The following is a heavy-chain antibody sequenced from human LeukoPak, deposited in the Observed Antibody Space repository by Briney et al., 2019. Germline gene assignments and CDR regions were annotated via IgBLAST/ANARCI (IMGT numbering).Heavy chain of an antibody. CDR3: ARVAGYDSSGYYGELDY. CDR2: ISAYNGNT. J-gene: IGHJ4*02. CDR1: GYTFTSYG. Sequence: ASVKVSCKASGYTFTSYGISWVRQAPGQGLEWMGWISAYNGNTNYAQKLQGRVTMTTDTSTSTAYMELRSLRSDDTAVYYCARVAGYDSSGYYGELDYWGQGTLVTVSS. V-gene: IGHV1-18*01. D-gene: IGHD3-22*01.